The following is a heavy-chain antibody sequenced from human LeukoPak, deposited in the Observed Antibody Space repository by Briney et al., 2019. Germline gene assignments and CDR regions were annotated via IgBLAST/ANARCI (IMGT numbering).Heavy chain of an antibody. V-gene: IGHV3-23*01. CDR3: AKDLIMKIAAARVSHAFDI. Sequence: GGSLRLSFAASGFTFSSYAMSCVRQAPGKGREGVSAISGSGGSTYYADSVKGRFTISRDNSKNTLNLQMNSLRAEDTALYYCAKDLIMKIAAARVSHAFDIWGQGTMVTVSS. CDR1: GFTFSSYA. J-gene: IGHJ3*02. CDR2: ISGSGGST. D-gene: IGHD6-13*01.